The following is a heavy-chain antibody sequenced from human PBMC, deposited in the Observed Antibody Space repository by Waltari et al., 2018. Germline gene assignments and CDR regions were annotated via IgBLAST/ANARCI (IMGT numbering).Heavy chain of an antibody. CDR2: ISSSGSTI. CDR1: GFTFSSYE. V-gene: IGHV3-48*03. D-gene: IGHD4-17*01. Sequence: EVQLVESGGGLVQPGGSLRLSCAASGFTFSSYEMNWVRQAPGKGLEWISYISSSGSTIYYADSVKGRFTISRDNAKNSLYLQMNSLRAEDTAVYYCARGGDYGDYQLDYWGQGTLVTVSS. CDR3: ARGGDYGDYQLDY. J-gene: IGHJ4*02.